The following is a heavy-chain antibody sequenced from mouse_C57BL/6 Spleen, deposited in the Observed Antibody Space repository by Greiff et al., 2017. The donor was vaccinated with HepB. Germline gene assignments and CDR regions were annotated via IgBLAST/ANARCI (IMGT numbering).Heavy chain of an antibody. CDR2: ISDGGSYT. D-gene: IGHD2-4*01. Sequence: EVHLVESGGGLVKPGGSLKLSCAASGFTFSSYAMSWVRQTPEQRLEWVATISDGGSYTYYPDNVKGRFTISRDNAKNNLYLQMSHLKSEDTAMYYCARDHPIYYDYDGFAYWGQGTLVTVSA. V-gene: IGHV5-4*01. CDR3: ARDHPIYYDYDGFAY. CDR1: GFTFSSYA. J-gene: IGHJ3*01.